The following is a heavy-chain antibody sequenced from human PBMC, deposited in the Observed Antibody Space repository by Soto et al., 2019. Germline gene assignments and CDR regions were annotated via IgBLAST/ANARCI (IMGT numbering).Heavy chain of an antibody. CDR1: GGSISSGGNF. Sequence: QVQLQESRPGLVKPSQTLSLTCTVSGGSISSGGNFWSWIRQHPEKGLEWIGYIYYSGSTHYNPSLKSRVIISVDTSKNQFSLKLSSVTAADTAVYYCARGRNYHFDSSYNWFDPWGQGTLVTVSS. D-gene: IGHD3-22*01. CDR3: ARGRNYHFDSSYNWFDP. CDR2: IYYSGST. J-gene: IGHJ5*02. V-gene: IGHV4-31*03.